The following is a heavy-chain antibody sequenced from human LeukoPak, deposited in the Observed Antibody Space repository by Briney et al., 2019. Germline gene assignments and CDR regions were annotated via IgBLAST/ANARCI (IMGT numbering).Heavy chain of an antibody. V-gene: IGHV1-2*02. CDR1: GYTFTGYY. CDR2: INPNSGGT. J-gene: IGHJ5*02. Sequence: ASVKVSCKASGYTFTGYYMDWVRQAPGQGLEWMGWINPNSGGTNYAQKFQGRVTMTRDTSISTAYMELSRLRSDDTAVYYCARAGPKDCSSTSCDRFRFDPWGQGTLVTVSS. D-gene: IGHD2-2*01. CDR3: ARAGPKDCSSTSCDRFRFDP.